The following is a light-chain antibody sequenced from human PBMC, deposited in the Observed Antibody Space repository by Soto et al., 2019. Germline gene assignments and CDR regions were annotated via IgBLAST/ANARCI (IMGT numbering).Light chain of an antibody. CDR3: SSHSISNIHVV. CDR2: DVS. CDR1: SSDVGGYNY. Sequence: QSVLTQPASVSGSPGQSITISCTRTSSDVGGYNYVSWYQQHPGKAPKLMIYDVSNPPSGVSSRVSGSKAGNTASLTISGLQAEDEADYYCSSHSISNIHVVFGGGTEVTVL. J-gene: IGLJ2*01. V-gene: IGLV2-14*01.